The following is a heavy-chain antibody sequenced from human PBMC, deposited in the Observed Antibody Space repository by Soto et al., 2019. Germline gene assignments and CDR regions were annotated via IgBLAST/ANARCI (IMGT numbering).Heavy chain of an antibody. V-gene: IGHV3-7*01. CDR3: ARNAYYDMDDILTGYSPNDY. CDR2: IKQDGSVT. CDR1: GFPLHTYW. Sequence: GGSLRLSCAASGFPLHTYWMSWVRQASGKGLEWVANIKQDGSVTRYVDSVKGRFTISRDNAKNSLYLQMNSLRAEDTAVYFCARNAYYDMDDILTGYSPNDYWGQGTLVTVSS. D-gene: IGHD3-9*01. J-gene: IGHJ4*02.